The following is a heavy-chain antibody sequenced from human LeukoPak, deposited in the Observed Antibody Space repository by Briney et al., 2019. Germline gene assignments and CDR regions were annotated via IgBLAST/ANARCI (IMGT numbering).Heavy chain of an antibody. V-gene: IGHV3-48*01. D-gene: IGHD7-27*01. CDR1: GFTFSNYG. CDR3: ARGTGDRGFDF. J-gene: IGHJ4*02. Sequence: PGGSLRLSCAASGFTFSNYGMNWVRQAPGKGLEWVSYISSSSGTKDYADSVKGRFTISRDNAKNSLYLQMNSLRAEDTAVYYCARGTGDRGFDFWGQGTLVTVSS. CDR2: ISSSSGTK.